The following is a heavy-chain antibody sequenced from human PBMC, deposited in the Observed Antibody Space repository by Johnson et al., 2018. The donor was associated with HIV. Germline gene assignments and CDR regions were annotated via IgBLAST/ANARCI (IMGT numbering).Heavy chain of an antibody. CDR3: ARGFEDTAMGDDAFDI. V-gene: IGHV3-53*01. CDR1: GFTVSSNY. J-gene: IGHJ3*02. D-gene: IGHD5-18*01. Sequence: VQLVESGGGLIQPGGSLRLSCAASGFTVSSNYMSWVRQAPGKGLEWASVIYSGGSTYYADSVKGRLTISRDNSKNTLYLQMNSLRAEDTAVYYWARGFEDTAMGDDAFDIWGQGTMVTVSS. CDR2: IYSGGST.